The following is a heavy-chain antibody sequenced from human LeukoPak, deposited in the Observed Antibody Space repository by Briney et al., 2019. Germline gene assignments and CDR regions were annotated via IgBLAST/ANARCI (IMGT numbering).Heavy chain of an antibody. D-gene: IGHD5-12*01. CDR3: ARAAYSGYAPEDY. Sequence: PSETLSLTCTVSGGFISSSSYYWGWIRQPPGKGLEWIGSIYYSGSTYYNPSLKSRVTISVDTSKNQFSLKLTSVTAADTAVYYCARAAYSGYAPEDYWGQGTLVTVSS. J-gene: IGHJ4*02. CDR1: GGFISSSSYY. V-gene: IGHV4-39*07. CDR2: IYYSGST.